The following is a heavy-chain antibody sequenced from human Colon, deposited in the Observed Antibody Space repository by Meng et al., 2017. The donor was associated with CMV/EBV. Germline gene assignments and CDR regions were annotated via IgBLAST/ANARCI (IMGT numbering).Heavy chain of an antibody. V-gene: IGHV3-7*01. Sequence: GESLKISCAASGFTFSAYWMSWVRQAPGKGLEWVANIKPDGSEKYFVDSVKGRLTVSRDNAKNSLYLQIDSLRAEDTAVYYCARTYYDISTPHFEYWGQGTLVTVSS. CDR1: GFTFSAYW. D-gene: IGHD3-9*01. CDR2: IKPDGSEK. J-gene: IGHJ4*02. CDR3: ARTYYDISTPHFEY.